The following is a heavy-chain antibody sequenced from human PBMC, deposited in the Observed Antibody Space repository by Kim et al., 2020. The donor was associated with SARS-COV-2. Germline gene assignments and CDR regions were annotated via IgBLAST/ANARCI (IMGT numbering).Heavy chain of an antibody. Sequence: ADSVKCRFTISRDNAKNSLYLQMNSLRAEDTALYYCAKDRLAAAGTWFDPWGQGTLVTVSS. J-gene: IGHJ5*02. V-gene: IGHV3-9*01. CDR3: AKDRLAAAGTWFDP. D-gene: IGHD6-13*01.